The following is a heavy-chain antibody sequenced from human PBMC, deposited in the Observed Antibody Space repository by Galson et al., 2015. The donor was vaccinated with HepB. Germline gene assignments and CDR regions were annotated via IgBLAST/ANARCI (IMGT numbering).Heavy chain of an antibody. CDR3: ARPVYCSATTCSGGGFDC. D-gene: IGHD2-2*01. CDR2: INHSGST. V-gene: IGHV4-34*01. J-gene: IGHJ4*02. Sequence: TLSLTCAVYGGSLSGFYWSRIRQPPGKGLAWIGEINHSGSTNYNPSLKSRVTISVDTSKNQFSLKLSSVTAADTAVYYCARPVYCSATTCSGGGFDCWGQGTLVTVSS. CDR1: GGSLSGFY.